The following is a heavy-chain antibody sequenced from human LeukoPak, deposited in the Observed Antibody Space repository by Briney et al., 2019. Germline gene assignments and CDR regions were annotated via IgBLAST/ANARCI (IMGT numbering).Heavy chain of an antibody. CDR3: ARGQLDIACTIKRGYYYYMDV. V-gene: IGHV4-34*01. D-gene: IGHD5/OR15-5a*01. CDR1: GGSFSGYY. J-gene: IGHJ6*03. CDR2: INHSGST. Sequence: SETLSLTCAVYGGSFSGYYWSWIPQPPGKGLEWIGEINHSGSTNYNPSLKSRVTISVDTSKNQFSLKLSSVTAADTAVYYCARGQLDIACTIKRGYYYYMDVWGKGTTVTVSS.